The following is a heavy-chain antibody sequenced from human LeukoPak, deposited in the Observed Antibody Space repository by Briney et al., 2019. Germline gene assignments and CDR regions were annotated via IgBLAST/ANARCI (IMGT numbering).Heavy chain of an antibody. CDR2: ISWNSGSI. CDR1: GFTFDDYA. J-gene: IGHJ4*02. Sequence: GRSLRLSCAASGFTFDDYAMHWVRQAPGKGLEWVSGISWNSGSIGYADSVKGRFTISRDNAKNSLYLQMNSLRAEDTAVCYCARRDPYCGGDCFDYWGQGTLVTVSS. CDR3: ARRDPYCGGDCFDY. V-gene: IGHV3-9*01. D-gene: IGHD2-21*01.